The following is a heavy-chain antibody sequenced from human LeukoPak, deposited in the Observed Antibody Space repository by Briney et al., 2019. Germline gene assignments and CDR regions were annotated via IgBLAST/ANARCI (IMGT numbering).Heavy chain of an antibody. CDR2: SKGDGTYT. V-gene: IGHV3-74*01. D-gene: IGHD2-21*02. CDR3: ARAEYCGGDCYAGAFDI. J-gene: IGHJ3*02. CDR1: GFTLSRYW. Sequence: PGGSLRPSCVASGFTLSRYWMHWVRHDPGKGLMWVSRSKGDGTYTNSADSVKGRFTISRDNAKNSLYLQMNSLRAEDTAVYYCARAEYCGGDCYAGAFDIWGQGTMVTVSS.